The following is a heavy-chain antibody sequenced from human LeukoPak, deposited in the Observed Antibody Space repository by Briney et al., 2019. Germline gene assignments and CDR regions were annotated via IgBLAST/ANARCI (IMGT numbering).Heavy chain of an antibody. CDR1: GFTFNNYA. Sequence: GGSLRLSCEASGFTFNNYAMSWVRQTPAQGLEWVSVISGSGGTTYYADSVKGRFSIPRHNSKKTLYLQMNNLRAEDTAVYFCAKIDFDYWGQGTLVTVSS. J-gene: IGHJ4*01. CDR3: AKIDFDY. D-gene: IGHD3-22*01. CDR2: ISGSGGTT. V-gene: IGHV3-23*01.